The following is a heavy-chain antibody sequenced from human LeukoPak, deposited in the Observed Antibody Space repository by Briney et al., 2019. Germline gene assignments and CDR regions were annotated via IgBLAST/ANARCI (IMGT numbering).Heavy chain of an antibody. J-gene: IGHJ3*02. Sequence: SETLSLTCTVSGGSISSHYWSWIRQPPGMGLEWIGYIYYSGSTNYNPSLKSRVTISVDTTKNQFSLKLSSVTAADTAVYYCAREGLGYCRGGSCSDPFDIWGQGTMVTVSS. CDR2: IYYSGST. D-gene: IGHD2-15*01. CDR3: AREGLGYCRGGSCSDPFDI. CDR1: GGSISSHY. V-gene: IGHV4-59*11.